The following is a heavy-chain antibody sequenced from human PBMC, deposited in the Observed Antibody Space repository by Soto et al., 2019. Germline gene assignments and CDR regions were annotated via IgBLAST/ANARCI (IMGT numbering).Heavy chain of an antibody. Sequence: QVQLVESGGGVVQPGRSLTLSCAASGFSFTSYGMHWVRQAPGKGPDWVALISSDGSNKYYPDSVKGRFTISRDNSKNTLYLQMNSLRSEDTAVYYCAAGLYFFDYCGQGTLVTVSS. J-gene: IGHJ4*02. D-gene: IGHD6-13*01. V-gene: IGHV3-30*03. CDR3: AAGLYFFDY. CDR1: GFSFTSYG. CDR2: ISSDGSNK.